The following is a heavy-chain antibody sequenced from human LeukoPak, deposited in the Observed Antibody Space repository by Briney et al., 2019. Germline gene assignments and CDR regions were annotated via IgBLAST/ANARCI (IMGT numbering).Heavy chain of an antibody. V-gene: IGHV3-48*01. D-gene: IGHD1-26*01. CDR3: ARGGSYYFDAFDI. J-gene: IGHJ3*02. CDR2: ISSSSSTI. CDR1: GFTFSSYS. Sequence: GRSLRLSCAASGFTFSSYSMNWVRQAPGKGLEWVSYISSSSSTIYYADSVKGRFTISRDNAKNSLYLQMNSLRAEDTAVYYCARGGSYYFDAFDIWGQGTMVTVSS.